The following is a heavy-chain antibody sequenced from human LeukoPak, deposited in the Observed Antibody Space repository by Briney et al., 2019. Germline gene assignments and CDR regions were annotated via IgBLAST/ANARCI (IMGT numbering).Heavy chain of an antibody. J-gene: IGHJ4*02. D-gene: IGHD2-21*02. CDR3: ARDAGGLLTRHFDY. CDR2: INAGNGNT. V-gene: IGHV1-3*01. Sequence: ASVKVSCKASGYTFTSYAMHWVRQAPGQRLEWMGWINAGNGNTKYSQKFQGRVTITRDTSASTAYMELSSLRSEDTAVYYCARDAGGLLTRHFDYWAREPWSPSPQ. CDR1: GYTFTSYA.